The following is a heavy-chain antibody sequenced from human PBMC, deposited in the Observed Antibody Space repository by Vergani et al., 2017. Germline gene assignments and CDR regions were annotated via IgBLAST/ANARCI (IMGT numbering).Heavy chain of an antibody. D-gene: IGHD4-11*01. CDR2: IDHTGRP. V-gene: IGHV4-34*01. CDR3: ARVNTETNGHLYYYYCMDV. CDR1: GGSFTSYH. Sequence: QVQLQQWGGGLLKPSETLSLTCVVNGGSFTSYHWTWIRQSPGEGLEWVGDIDHTGRPDYNPSLKSRLTKSVDKSRNQFSLTCNSVTATDTAIYFCARVNTETNGHLYYYYCMDVWGQGTAVTVS. J-gene: IGHJ6*02.